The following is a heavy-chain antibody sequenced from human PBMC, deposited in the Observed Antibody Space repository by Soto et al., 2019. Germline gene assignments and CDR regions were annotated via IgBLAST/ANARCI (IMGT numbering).Heavy chain of an antibody. J-gene: IGHJ4*02. CDR2: MYPGDSDT. V-gene: IGHV5-51*01. Sequence: GESLKISCKGSGYTFSDYWIGWVRQMPGKGLEWMGIMYPGDSDTRYSPSFQGQVTISADKSISTAYLQWSSLKASDTAVYYCARVGGVAARTFDYWGQGALVTVSS. D-gene: IGHD6-6*01. CDR3: ARVGGVAARTFDY. CDR1: GYTFSDYW.